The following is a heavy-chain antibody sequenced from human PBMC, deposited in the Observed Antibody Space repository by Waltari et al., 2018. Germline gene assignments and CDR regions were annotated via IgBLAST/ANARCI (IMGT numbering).Heavy chain of an antibody. D-gene: IGHD2-2*01. CDR1: GYTFTNYA. J-gene: IGHJ5*02. CDR3: AREVVPAATIVVNWFDP. CDR2: INTNTGNQ. V-gene: IGHV7-4-1*02. Sequence: QVQLVQSGSELKKPGASVKVSCKASGYTFTNYAINWLRQAPGQGLELMGWINTNTGNQRYVQGFTGRFVFSLDTSVSTAYLQINSLKADDTAVYYCAREVVPAATIVVNWFDPWGQGTLVTVSS.